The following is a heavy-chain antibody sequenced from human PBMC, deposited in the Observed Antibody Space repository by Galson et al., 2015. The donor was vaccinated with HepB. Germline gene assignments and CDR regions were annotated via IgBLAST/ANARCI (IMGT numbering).Heavy chain of an antibody. CDR2: ISSSSSYI. D-gene: IGHD3-22*01. Sequence: SLRLSCAASGFTSSSYSMNWVRQAPGRGLEWVSSISSSSSYIFYADSVKGRFTIPRDNAKNSLYLQMNSLRAEDTAVYYCARDGPLASLEDIPITMIYYYYGLDVWGQGTTVTVSS. V-gene: IGHV3-21*01. CDR1: GFTSSSYS. J-gene: IGHJ6*02. CDR3: ARDGPLASLEDIPITMIYYYYGLDV.